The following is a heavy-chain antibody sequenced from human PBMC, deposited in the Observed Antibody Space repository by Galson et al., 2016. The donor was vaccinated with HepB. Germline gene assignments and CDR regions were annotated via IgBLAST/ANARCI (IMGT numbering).Heavy chain of an antibody. D-gene: IGHD4-17*01. CDR1: GYSISSGYY. CDR2: FYRSETT. CDR3: ARAGTTVTTHYYYLDS. V-gene: IGHV4-38-2*01. J-gene: IGHJ4*02. Sequence: ETLSLTCAVSGYSISSGYYWGWIRQSPGKGLEWIASFYRSETTYYAPSLQSRVTISVDTSKNQFSLKLSSVTAADTAVYYCARAGTTVTTHYYYLDSWGQGTLVTVSP.